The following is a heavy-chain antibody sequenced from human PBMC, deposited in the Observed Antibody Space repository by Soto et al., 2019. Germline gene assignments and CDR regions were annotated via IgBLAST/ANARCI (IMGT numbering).Heavy chain of an antibody. V-gene: IGHV3-74*01. J-gene: IGHJ6*02. Sequence: EVQLVESGGGLVQPGGSLRLSCAASGFTFSSYWMHWVRQAPGKGLVWVSRINSDGSSTSYADSVKGRFTISRDNAKHTLYLQMNSLRAEDTAVYYCARGTRGVVVPAISLDVWGQGTTVTVSS. CDR3: ARGTRGVVVPAISLDV. D-gene: IGHD2-2*01. CDR2: INSDGSST. CDR1: GFTFSSYW.